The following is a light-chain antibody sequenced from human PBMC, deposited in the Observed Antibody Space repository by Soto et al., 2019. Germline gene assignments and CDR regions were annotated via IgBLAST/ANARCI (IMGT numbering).Light chain of an antibody. CDR1: NSNIGSNA. J-gene: IGLJ3*02. CDR3: AAWDDSLNGRWV. Sequence: QSVLTQPPSASATPGQRVTISCSGSNSNIGSNAVNWYQLLPGTAPKLLIYNNDQRPSGVPDRFSGSKSGTSASLAISGLQSEDEADYYCAAWDDSLNGRWVFGGGTSSPS. CDR2: NND. V-gene: IGLV1-44*01.